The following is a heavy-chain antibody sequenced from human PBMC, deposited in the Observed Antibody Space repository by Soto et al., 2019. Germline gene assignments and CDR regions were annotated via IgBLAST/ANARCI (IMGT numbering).Heavy chain of an antibody. Sequence: GSLRLSCAASGFTFSSYSMNWVRQAPGKGLEWVSSISSSSSYIYYADSVKGRFTISRDNAKNLLYLQMNSLRAEDTAVYYCARTTYYYDSSGYNEWFDPWGQGTLVTVSS. CDR2: ISSSSSYI. D-gene: IGHD3-22*01. CDR1: GFTFSSYS. CDR3: ARTTYYYDSSGYNEWFDP. J-gene: IGHJ5*02. V-gene: IGHV3-21*01.